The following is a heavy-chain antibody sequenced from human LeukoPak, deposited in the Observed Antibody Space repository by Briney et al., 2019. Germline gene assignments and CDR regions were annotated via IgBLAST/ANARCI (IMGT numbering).Heavy chain of an antibody. CDR3: ASSLPRIVPAAINHYGMDV. Sequence: SETLSLTCTVSGYSISSGYYWGWIRQPPGKGLEWIGEINHSGSTNYNPSLKSRVTISVDTSKNQFSLKLSSVTAADTAVYYCASSLPRIVPAAINHYGMDVWGQGTTVTVSS. CDR2: INHSGST. D-gene: IGHD2-2*01. CDR1: GYSISSGYY. J-gene: IGHJ6*02. V-gene: IGHV4-38-2*02.